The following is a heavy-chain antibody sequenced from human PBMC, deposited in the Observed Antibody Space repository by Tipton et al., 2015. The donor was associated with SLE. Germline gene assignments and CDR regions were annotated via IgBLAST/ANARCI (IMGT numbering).Heavy chain of an antibody. CDR3: ARVWSGYSSSYFDL. V-gene: IGHV4-59*01. J-gene: IGHJ2*01. CDR1: GGSLTTYY. Sequence: TLSLTCAVSGGSLTTYYWSWIRQSPGKGLEWIGYFYYSGSTTYNPPLKSRVTMSVDTSQNHFSVKLSSVTAADTAIYYCARVWSGYSSSYFDLWGRGTLVTVSS. D-gene: IGHD3-3*01. CDR2: FYYSGST.